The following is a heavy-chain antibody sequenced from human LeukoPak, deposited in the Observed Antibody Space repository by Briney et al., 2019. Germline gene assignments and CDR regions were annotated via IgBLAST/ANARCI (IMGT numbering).Heavy chain of an antibody. D-gene: IGHD2-2*01. CDR3: ARHGSTNLDY. Sequence: GESLKISCKGSGYSFTSYWISWVRQMPGKGLEWMGRIDPSDSYTNYRPSFQGHVTISADKSISTAYLQWSSLKASDTAMYYCARHGSTNLDYWGQGTLVTVSS. V-gene: IGHV5-10-1*01. J-gene: IGHJ4*02. CDR1: GYSFTSYW. CDR2: IDPSDSYT.